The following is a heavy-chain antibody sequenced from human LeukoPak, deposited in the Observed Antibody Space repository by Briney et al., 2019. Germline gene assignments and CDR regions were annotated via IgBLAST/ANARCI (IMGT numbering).Heavy chain of an antibody. CDR2: INHSGST. J-gene: IGHJ2*01. V-gene: IGHV4-34*01. CDR3: ARVLEGASGQHWYFDL. CDR1: GGSFSGYY. Sequence: SETLSLTCTVSGGSFSGYYWSWIRQPPGKGLEWIGEINHSGSTNYNPSLKSRVTISVDTSKNQFSLRLSSVTAADTAVYYCARVLEGASGQHWYFDLWGRGTLVTVSS. D-gene: IGHD6-19*01.